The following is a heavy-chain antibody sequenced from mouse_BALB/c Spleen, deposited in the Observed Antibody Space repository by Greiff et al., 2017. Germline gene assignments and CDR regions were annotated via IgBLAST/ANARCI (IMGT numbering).Heavy chain of an antibody. Sequence: EVQLVESGGGLVKPGGSLKLSCAASGFTFSSYAMSWVRQTPEKRLEWVASISSGGSTYYPDSVKGRFTISRDNARNILYLQMSSLRSEDTAMYYCARGDGYYGCAYGGQGTLVTVSA. J-gene: IGHJ3*01. D-gene: IGHD2-3*01. CDR3: ARGDGYYGCAY. V-gene: IGHV5-6-5*01. CDR2: ISSGGST. CDR1: GFTFSSYA.